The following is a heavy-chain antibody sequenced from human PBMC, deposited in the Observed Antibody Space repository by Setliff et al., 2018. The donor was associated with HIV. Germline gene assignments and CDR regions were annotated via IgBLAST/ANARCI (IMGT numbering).Heavy chain of an antibody. CDR2: ISPNFGHT. D-gene: IGHD3-3*02. CDR1: GYTFTTYG. CDR3: ARGTAPRPASVLEFLEWLFPNWFDP. V-gene: IGHV1-18*01. J-gene: IGHJ5*02. Sequence: GASVKVSCKASGYTFTTYGISWVRQAPGHGLEWMGWISPNFGHTKYAQRFLGRVTMTTDTSTSTAYMELRSLSSDDTAVYYCARGTAPRPASVLEFLEWLFPNWFDPWGQGTLVTVSS.